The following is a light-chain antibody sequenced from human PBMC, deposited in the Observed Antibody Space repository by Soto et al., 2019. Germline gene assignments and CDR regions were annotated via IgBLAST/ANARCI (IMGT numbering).Light chain of an antibody. J-gene: IGKJ5*01. V-gene: IGKV3-20*01. Sequence: EIVLRQSPGTLSLSPGERATLSCRASQSVSSSYLAWYQQKPGQAPRLLIYGASSRATGIPDRFSGSGSGTDFTLTISRLEPEYFAVYYWQQYGSSLITFGQGTRLEIK. CDR3: QQYGSSLIT. CDR1: QSVSSSY. CDR2: GAS.